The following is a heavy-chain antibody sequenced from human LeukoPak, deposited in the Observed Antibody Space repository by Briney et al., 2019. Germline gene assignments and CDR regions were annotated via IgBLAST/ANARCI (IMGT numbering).Heavy chain of an antibody. CDR1: GFTFSTYG. D-gene: IGHD2-2*01. CDR2: MSYDGSDK. V-gene: IGHV3-30*18. J-gene: IGHJ5*02. Sequence: AGGSLRLSCAASGFTFSTYGMHWVRQAPGKGLEWVAVMSYDGSDKYYADSAKGRLTISRDNSKNTLYLQMNSLRAEDTAVYYCAKGDCSTTSCYFDPWGQGTLVTVSS. CDR3: AKGDCSTTSCYFDP.